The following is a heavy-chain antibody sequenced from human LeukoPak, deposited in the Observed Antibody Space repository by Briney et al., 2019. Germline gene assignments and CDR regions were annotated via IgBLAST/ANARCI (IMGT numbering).Heavy chain of an antibody. V-gene: IGHV3-53*01. D-gene: IGHD3-16*02. Sequence: GGSRRLSRAASGFTVSSNCMSWVRQAPGKGLEWVSVIYSGGSTYYADSVKGRFTISRDNSKNTLYLQMNSLRAEDTAVYYCARGVTDYVWGSYRYPEYYYYYYMDVWGKGTTVTISS. J-gene: IGHJ6*03. CDR2: IYSGGST. CDR1: GFTVSSNC. CDR3: ARGVTDYVWGSYRYPEYYYYYYMDV.